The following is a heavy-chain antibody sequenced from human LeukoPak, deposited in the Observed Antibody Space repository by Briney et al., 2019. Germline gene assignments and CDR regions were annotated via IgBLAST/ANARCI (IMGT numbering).Heavy chain of an antibody. J-gene: IGHJ5*02. V-gene: IGHV1-8*01. D-gene: IGHD3-10*01. CDR3: ARRRSMVRGVISNWFDP. CDR2: MNPNSGNT. Sequence: ASVKVSCKASGYTFTSYDINWVRQATGQGLEWMGWMNPNSGNTGYAQKFQGRVTMTRNTSISTAYMELSSLRSEDTAVYYCARRRSMVRGVISNWFDPWGQGTLVTVSS. CDR1: GYTFTSYD.